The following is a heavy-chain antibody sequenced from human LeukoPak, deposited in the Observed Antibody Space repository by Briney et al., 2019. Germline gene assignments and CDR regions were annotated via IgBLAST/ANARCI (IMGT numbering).Heavy chain of an antibody. CDR1: GGSISSSGNF. Sequence: PSETLSLTCTVSGGSISSSGNFWGWIRQPPGKGLEWIGNIYYSGSTYYNPSLQSRVTISVDTSKNQFSLKLSSVTAADTALYYCARQTHDCGSTSCYTTPDYWGQGTLVTVSS. J-gene: IGHJ4*02. D-gene: IGHD2-2*02. CDR2: IYYSGST. CDR3: ARQTHDCGSTSCYTTPDY. V-gene: IGHV4-39*01.